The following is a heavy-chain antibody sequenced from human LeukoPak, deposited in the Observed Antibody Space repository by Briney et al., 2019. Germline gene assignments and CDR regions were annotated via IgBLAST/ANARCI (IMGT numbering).Heavy chain of an antibody. CDR1: GFILSGST. V-gene: IGHV3-73*01. D-gene: IGHD3-3*01. Sequence: GGSLRLSCAASGFILSGSTMHWVRQASGKGLEWVGRIRTKANNYATIYAASMKGRFTISRDDSKNTVYLQMNSLKTEDTAVYYCTNPITIFGVVTKNYWGQGTLVTVSS. CDR2: IRTKANNYAT. CDR3: TNPITIFGVVTKNY. J-gene: IGHJ4*02.